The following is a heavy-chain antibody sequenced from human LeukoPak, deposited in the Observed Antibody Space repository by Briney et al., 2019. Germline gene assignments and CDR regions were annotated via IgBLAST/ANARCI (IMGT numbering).Heavy chain of an antibody. V-gene: IGHV3-74*01. CDR2: NKYDGSES. CDR1: GFTLSGHW. J-gene: IGHJ5*02. CDR3: AKSDWFDP. Sequence: GGSLRLSCAASGFTLSGHWMHWFRQPPGKGLAWVSRNKYDGSESYYADSVKGRFTISRDNAKNTLYLQMNSLRVEDTAVYYCAKSDWFDPWGQGTLVIVSS.